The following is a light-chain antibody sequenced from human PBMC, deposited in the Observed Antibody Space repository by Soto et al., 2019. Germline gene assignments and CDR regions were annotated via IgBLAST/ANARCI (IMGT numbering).Light chain of an antibody. CDR1: QSINSY. CDR2: TTS. J-gene: IGKJ1*01. V-gene: IGKV1-39*01. CDR3: QQSYSTRWT. Sequence: DIQMTQSPSSMSASVGDRVTITCRASQSINSYLNWYQQKPGKAPKLLIYTTSILQSGVPSRFSGSGSGTDFTLTISSLQPEDFATYYCQQSYSTRWTFGQGTKVEIK.